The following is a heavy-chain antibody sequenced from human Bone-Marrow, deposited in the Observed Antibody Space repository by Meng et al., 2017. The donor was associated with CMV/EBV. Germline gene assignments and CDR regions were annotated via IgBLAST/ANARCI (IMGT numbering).Heavy chain of an antibody. D-gene: IGHD3-3*01. Sequence: ASVKVSCKASGYTFTSYYMHWVRQAPGQGLEWMGIINPSGGSTSYAQKFQGRVTMTRDTSTSTVYMELSSLRSEDTAVYYCARDYYDFWSGYSSLLMDVWGQGPTVTVSS. J-gene: IGHJ6*02. CDR3: ARDYYDFWSGYSSLLMDV. CDR2: INPSGGST. CDR1: GYTFTSYY. V-gene: IGHV1-46*01.